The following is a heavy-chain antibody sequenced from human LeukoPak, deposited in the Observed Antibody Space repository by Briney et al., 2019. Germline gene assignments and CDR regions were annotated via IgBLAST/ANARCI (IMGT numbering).Heavy chain of an antibody. CDR3: ARDAWRFGEGAIDY. CDR1: GASISGSGYY. Sequence: PSETLSLACAVSGASISGSGYYLGWIRQPPGKGLEWIGNIYYTGSTYYNASLQSRVTISVDTSKNQFSLKLSSVTAADTAVYYCARDAWRFGEGAIDYWGQGTLVTVSS. CDR2: IYYTGST. V-gene: IGHV4-39*07. D-gene: IGHD3-10*01. J-gene: IGHJ4*02.